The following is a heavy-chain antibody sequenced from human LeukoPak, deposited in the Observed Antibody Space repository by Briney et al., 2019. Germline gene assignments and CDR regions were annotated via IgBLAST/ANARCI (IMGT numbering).Heavy chain of an antibody. V-gene: IGHV1-18*01. CDR1: GYTFTSYG. CDR2: ISAYNGNT. D-gene: IGHD6-19*01. Sequence: ASVKVSCKASGYTFTSYGISWVRQAPGQGLEWMGWISAYNGNTNYAQKLQGRVTMTADTSTSTAYMELRRLRSDDTAVYYCARSQRGAVAGTLGYWGQGTLVTVSS. J-gene: IGHJ4*02. CDR3: ARSQRGAVAGTLGY.